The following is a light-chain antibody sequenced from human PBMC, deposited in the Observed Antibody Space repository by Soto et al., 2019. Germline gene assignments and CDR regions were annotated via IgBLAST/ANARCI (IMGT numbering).Light chain of an antibody. V-gene: IGKV1-5*01. J-gene: IGKJ1*01. CDR2: DAS. Sequence: DIQMTQSPPTLSASVGDRVTITCRASQSISSWLAWFQQKTGKAPKLLIYDASNLQSGVPSRFSGCGSGTEFTLTISNLQPDDFATYYCQQYNSYSVTFGQGTKVEIK. CDR1: QSISSW. CDR3: QQYNSYSVT.